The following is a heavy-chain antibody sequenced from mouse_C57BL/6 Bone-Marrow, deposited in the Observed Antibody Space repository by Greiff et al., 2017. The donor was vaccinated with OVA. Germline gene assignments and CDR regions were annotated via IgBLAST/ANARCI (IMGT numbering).Heavy chain of an antibody. CDR3: ARWIYDGYYYFDY. D-gene: IGHD2-3*01. J-gene: IGHJ2*01. CDR2: IYIGNGYT. Sequence: VHVKQSGAELVRPGSSVKMSCKTSGYTFTSYGINWVKQRPGQGLEWIGDIYIGNGYTEYNEKFKGKATLTSDTSSSTAYMQLSSLTSEDSAIYFCARWIYDGYYYFDYWGQGTTLTVSS. CDR1: GYTFTSYG. V-gene: IGHV1-58*01.